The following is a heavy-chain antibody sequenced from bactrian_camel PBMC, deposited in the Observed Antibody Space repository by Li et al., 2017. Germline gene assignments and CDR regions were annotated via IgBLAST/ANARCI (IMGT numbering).Heavy chain of an antibody. CDR2: IYVADINT. D-gene: IGHD6*01. J-gene: IGHJ4*01. V-gene: IGHV3-2*01. CDR3: AAGDRSYGDSCRNKY. CDR1: GFDVTAYC. Sequence: HVQLVESGGGSVQAGGSLRLSCVASGFDVTAYCMGWSRQAPGKEREGVAIIYVADINTYYVDSVKGRFTISRDNAKKTMYLQMNNLQPNDTAMYYCAAGDRSYGDSCRNKYWGQGTQVTVS.